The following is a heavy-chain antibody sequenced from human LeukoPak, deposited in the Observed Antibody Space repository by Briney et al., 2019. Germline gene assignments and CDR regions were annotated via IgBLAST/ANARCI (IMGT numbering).Heavy chain of an antibody. J-gene: IGHJ5*01. V-gene: IGHV3-74*01. Sequence: GGSLRLSCVVSGLNFRNHWMHWVRQAPGKGLVWVSRIKGDGSHTIYADSVKGRFTISRDNAKNTLYLQMKSLRVEDTAVYYCVRDWDHFDFDSWGLGTLVTVSS. CDR3: VRDWDHFDFDS. CDR2: IKGDGSHT. D-gene: IGHD3-9*01. CDR1: GLNFRNHW.